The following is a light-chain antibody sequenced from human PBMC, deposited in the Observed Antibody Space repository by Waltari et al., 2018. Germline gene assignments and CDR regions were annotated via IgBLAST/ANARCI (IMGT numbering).Light chain of an antibody. CDR2: QTS. Sequence: DIQLPQSPSTLSASVADSVPTTSRASQSILTSLAWYQQKPGKAPKLLIYQTSNLPSGVPSRFSGSGSGTEFTLTISSLQPDDFATYYCQQYSSHYTFGQGTKLEIK. V-gene: IGKV1-5*03. CDR1: QSILTS. CDR3: QQYSSHYT. J-gene: IGKJ2*01.